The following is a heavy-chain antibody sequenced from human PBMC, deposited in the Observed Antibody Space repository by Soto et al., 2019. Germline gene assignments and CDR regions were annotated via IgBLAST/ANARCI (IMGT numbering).Heavy chain of an antibody. D-gene: IGHD2-15*01. CDR2: ISVDGSSI. CDR1: GFTFSNSW. J-gene: IGHJ6*03. Sequence: EVQLVESGGGLVQPGGSLRLSCAASGFTFSNSWIHWVRQAPGKGLVWVSHISVDGSSISYADSVKGRFTISRDNAKNTLDPQINSLRAEDTAVYYCARDIGGNYYCMDVWGKGTRVTVSS. V-gene: IGHV3-74*01. CDR3: ARDIGGNYYCMDV.